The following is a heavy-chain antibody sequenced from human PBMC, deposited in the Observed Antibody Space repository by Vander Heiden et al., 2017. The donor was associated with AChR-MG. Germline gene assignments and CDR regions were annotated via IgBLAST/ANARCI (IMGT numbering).Heavy chain of an antibody. CDR3: ARGSRYYYGSGSYYKSLPYFDY. V-gene: IGHV4-34*01. CDR2: INHSGST. D-gene: IGHD3-10*01. Sequence: QVQLQQWGAGLLKPSETLSLTCAVYGGSFSGYYWSWIRQPPGKGLEWIGEINHSGSTNYNPSLKSRVTISVDTSKNQFSLKLSSVTAADTAVYYCARGSRYYYGSGSYYKSLPYFDYWGQGTLVTVSS. J-gene: IGHJ4*02. CDR1: GGSFSGYY.